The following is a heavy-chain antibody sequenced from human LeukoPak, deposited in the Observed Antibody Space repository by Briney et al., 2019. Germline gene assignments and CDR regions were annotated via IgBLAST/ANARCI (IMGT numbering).Heavy chain of an antibody. V-gene: IGHV3-30*02. CDR2: IWYGGSNK. CDR1: GFTFSSYG. Sequence: PGGSLRLSRAASGFTFSSYGMHWVRQAPGKGLEWVAVIWYGGSNKYYADSVKGRFTISRDNSKNTLYLQMNSLRAEDTAVYYCAKGASLEWELPDYWGQGTLVTVSS. J-gene: IGHJ4*02. CDR3: AKGASLEWELPDY. D-gene: IGHD1-26*01.